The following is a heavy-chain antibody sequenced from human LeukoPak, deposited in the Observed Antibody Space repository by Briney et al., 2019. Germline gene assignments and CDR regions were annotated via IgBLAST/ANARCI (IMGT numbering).Heavy chain of an antibody. CDR3: ARGNYFGSGRFDY. CDR2: TFFGGSS. D-gene: IGHD3-10*01. CDR1: GVSIINNY. Sequence: PSETLSLTCTVSGVSIINNYWHWIRQTPDKGLGWIGYTFFGGSSNYNRSLRSRITTSIDTSRSQFSLELSSVTAADTAVYFCARGNYFGSGRFDYWGQGTRVTVSS. J-gene: IGHJ4*02. V-gene: IGHV4-59*08.